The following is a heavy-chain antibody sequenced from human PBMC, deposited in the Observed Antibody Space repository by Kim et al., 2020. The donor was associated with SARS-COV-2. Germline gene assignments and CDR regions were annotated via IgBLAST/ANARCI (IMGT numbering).Heavy chain of an antibody. J-gene: IGHJ4*02. Sequence: GGSLRLSCAASGFTFSSYAMSWVRQAPGKGLEWVSAISGSGGSTYYADSVKGRFTISRDNSKNTLYLQMNSLRAEDTAVYYCAKDSVAAAGNEYYYDSSLYDSSGWDYWGQGTLVTVSS. CDR1: GFTFSSYA. D-gene: IGHD3-22*01. CDR2: ISGSGGST. V-gene: IGHV3-23*01. CDR3: AKDSVAAAGNEYYYDSSLYDSSGWDY.